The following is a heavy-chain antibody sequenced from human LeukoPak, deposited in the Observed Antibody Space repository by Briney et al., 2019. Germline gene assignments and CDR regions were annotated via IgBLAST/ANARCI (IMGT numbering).Heavy chain of an antibody. CDR3: ARVGDHYHWYLDV. D-gene: IGHD3-10*01. J-gene: IGHJ2*01. CDR2: LYSGSST. V-gene: IGHV3-53*01. CDR1: GFSVSTKY. Sequence: GGSLTLSCEGSGFSVSTKYMNWVRQAPGKGLEWVSILYSGSSTYYTDSVKGRFTVSRDDSKNTLCLHMNSLGVEDTAVYYCARVGDHYHWYLDVWGRGTLVTVSS.